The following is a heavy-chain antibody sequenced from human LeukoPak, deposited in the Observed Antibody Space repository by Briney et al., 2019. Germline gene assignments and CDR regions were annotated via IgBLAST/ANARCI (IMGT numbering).Heavy chain of an antibody. J-gene: IGHJ1*01. Sequence: QPGRSLRLSSAASGXTFSSYGMHWVRQAPGKGLEWVAVIWYDGSNKYYADSVKGRFTISRDNSKNTLYLQMNSLRAEDTAVYYCARDSSGYYPLEYFQHWGQGTLVTVSS. V-gene: IGHV3-33*01. CDR2: IWYDGSNK. CDR3: ARDSSGYYPLEYFQH. CDR1: GXTFSSYG. D-gene: IGHD3-22*01.